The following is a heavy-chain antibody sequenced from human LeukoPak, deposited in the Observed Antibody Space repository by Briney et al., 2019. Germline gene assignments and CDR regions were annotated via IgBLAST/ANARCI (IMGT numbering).Heavy chain of an antibody. D-gene: IGHD3-22*01. CDR3: ARRAKYYYDSSGPFDY. V-gene: IGHV3-23*01. J-gene: IGHJ4*02. CDR1: GFTFSSYV. CDR2: ISGSGGST. Sequence: PGGSLRLSCAASGFTFSSYVMTWVRQAPGKGLEWVSVISGSGGSTYYADSVKGRFTISRDNSKNTLYLQMNSLRAEDTAVYYCARRAKYYYDSSGPFDYWGQGTLVTVSS.